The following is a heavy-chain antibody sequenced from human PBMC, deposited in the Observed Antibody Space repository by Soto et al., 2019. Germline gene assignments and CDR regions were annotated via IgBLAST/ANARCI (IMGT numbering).Heavy chain of an antibody. CDR2: MNPNSGNT. V-gene: IGHV1-8*01. CDR1: GYTFTSYD. Sequence: QVQLVQSGAEVKKPGASVKVSCKASGYTFTSYDMNWVRQATGQGLEWMGWMNPNSGNTGYAQKFQGRVTRTRNTSISTAYMELSSLRSEATDVYYCARRRYSSSWYGEVAFDIWGQGTMVTVSS. J-gene: IGHJ3*02. CDR3: ARRRYSSSWYGEVAFDI. D-gene: IGHD6-13*01.